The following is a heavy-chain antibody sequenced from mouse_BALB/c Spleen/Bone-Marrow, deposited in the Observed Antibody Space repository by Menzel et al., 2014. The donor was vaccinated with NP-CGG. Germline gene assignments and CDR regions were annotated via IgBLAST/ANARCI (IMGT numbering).Heavy chain of an antibody. D-gene: IGHD2-14*01. CDR1: GFTFSSSG. CDR2: ISSGSSTI. CDR3: ARDRYDEYFDV. J-gene: IGHJ1*01. Sequence: DVKLVEPGGGLVQPGGSRKLSCAASGFTFSSSGMHWVRQAPEKGLEWVAYISSGSSTIYYADTVKGRFTISRDNPKNTLFLQMTSLRSEDTAMYYCARDRYDEYFDVWGAGTTVTVSS. V-gene: IGHV5-17*02.